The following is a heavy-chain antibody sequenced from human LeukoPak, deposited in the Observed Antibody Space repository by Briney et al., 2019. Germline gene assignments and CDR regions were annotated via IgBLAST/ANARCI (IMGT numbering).Heavy chain of an antibody. D-gene: IGHD2-21*02. CDR2: ISGRVSGSGVTT. CDR1: GFIFSSYA. J-gene: IGHJ5*02. Sequence: GGSLRLSCAASGFIFSSYAMIWVRQAPGKGLEWVSTISGRVSGSGVTTYYADSVKGRFTISRDNSKNMLSLQMNALRAEDTAVYYCAKGLRTDTWFDPWGQGTLATVSS. CDR3: AKGLRTDTWFDP. V-gene: IGHV3-23*01.